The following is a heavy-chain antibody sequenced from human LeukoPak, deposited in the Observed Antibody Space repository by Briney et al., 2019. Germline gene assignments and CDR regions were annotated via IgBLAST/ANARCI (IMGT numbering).Heavy chain of an antibody. D-gene: IGHD6-19*01. CDR3: AKPSTLGQWLVRGYFDY. Sequence: PGGSLRLSCTDSGFTFRSNAMSWVRQAPGKGLEWVSAISGSGGSTYYADSVKGRFTISRDNSKNTLYLQMNSLRAEDTAVYYCAKPSTLGQWLVRGYFDYWGQGTLVTVSS. CDR1: GFTFRSNA. V-gene: IGHV3-23*01. CDR2: ISGSGGST. J-gene: IGHJ4*02.